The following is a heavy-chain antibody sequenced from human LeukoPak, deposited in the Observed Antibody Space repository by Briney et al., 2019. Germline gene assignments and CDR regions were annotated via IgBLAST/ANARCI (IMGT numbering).Heavy chain of an antibody. CDR3: AKGREWLHQTAYYFDY. Sequence: GGSLRLSCAASGFTFSSYGMHWVRQAPGKGLEWVAVISYDGSNKYYADSVRGRFTISRDNSKNTLYLQMNSLRAEDTAVYYCAKGREWLHQTAYYFDYWGQGTLVTVSS. D-gene: IGHD3-3*01. CDR1: GFTFSSYG. CDR2: ISYDGSNK. V-gene: IGHV3-30*18. J-gene: IGHJ4*02.